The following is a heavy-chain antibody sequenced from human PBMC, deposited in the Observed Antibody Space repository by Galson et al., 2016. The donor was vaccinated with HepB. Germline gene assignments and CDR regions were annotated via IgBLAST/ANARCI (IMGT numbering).Heavy chain of an antibody. D-gene: IGHD4-17*01. CDR3: ARARVGDYDAFDI. CDR2: ISAYNGNT. CDR1: ADTFTSFG. J-gene: IGHJ3*02. Sequence: SVKVSCKASADTFTSFGFNWVRQAPGQGLEWMGWISAYNGNTNYPQKLQGRVTMTTDTSTSTAYMELRSLRSDDTAMYFCARARVGDYDAFDIWGQGTMVTVSS. V-gene: IGHV1-18*01.